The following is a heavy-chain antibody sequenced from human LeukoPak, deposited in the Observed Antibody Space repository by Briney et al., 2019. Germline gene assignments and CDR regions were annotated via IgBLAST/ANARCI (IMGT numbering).Heavy chain of an antibody. D-gene: IGHD7-27*01. CDR1: GFTFSNYA. CDR2: ISGSSGLT. Sequence: PGGSLRLSCAASGFTFSNYAMSWVRQAPGRGLEWVSAISGSSGLTYYADSVKGRFTISRDNSKNTLFLQMNSLRAEDTAVYYCAIDPNWGTHSWGQGVLVTVSS. CDR3: AIDPNWGTHS. J-gene: IGHJ4*02. V-gene: IGHV3-23*01.